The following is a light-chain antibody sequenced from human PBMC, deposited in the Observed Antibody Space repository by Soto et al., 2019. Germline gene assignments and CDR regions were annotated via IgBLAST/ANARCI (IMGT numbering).Light chain of an antibody. CDR1: QGISNY. CDR3: QKYNSALWT. CDR2: AAS. V-gene: IGKV1-27*01. J-gene: IGKJ1*01. Sequence: IQLTQSAPSLSASVGDRFTITCLASQGISNYLAWYQQKPGKVPKLLIYAASTLQSGVPSRFSGSGSGTDFTLTISSLQPEDVATYYCQKYNSALWTFGQGTKVDI.